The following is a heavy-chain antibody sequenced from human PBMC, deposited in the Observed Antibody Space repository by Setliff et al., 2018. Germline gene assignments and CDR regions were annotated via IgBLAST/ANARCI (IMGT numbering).Heavy chain of an antibody. D-gene: IGHD6-13*01. CDR3: ARPRTSSNPDSDSSDI. CDR2: IYPGDSDT. Sequence: ESLKISCKGSGYTFANYWIGWVRQMPGKGLEWMGIIYPGDSDTRCSPSFRGQVTISADKSISTAYLQWSSLKASGTAMYYCARPRTSSNPDSDSSDIWGQGTLVTVSS. CDR1: GYTFANYW. V-gene: IGHV5-51*01. J-gene: IGHJ3*02.